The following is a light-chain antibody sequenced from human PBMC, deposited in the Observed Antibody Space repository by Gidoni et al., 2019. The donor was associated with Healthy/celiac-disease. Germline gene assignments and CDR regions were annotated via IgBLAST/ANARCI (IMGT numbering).Light chain of an antibody. CDR1: QSVSSN. J-gene: IGKJ4*01. CDR2: GAS. Sequence: EIVMTQSPATLSVSPGERATLSCRASQSVSSNLAWYQQKPGQAPRLLIYGASTRATGIPARCSGSGSGTEFTLTISSKQSEDFAVYYCQQYNNWPTVTFGGGTKVEIK. V-gene: IGKV3-15*01. CDR3: QQYNNWPTVT.